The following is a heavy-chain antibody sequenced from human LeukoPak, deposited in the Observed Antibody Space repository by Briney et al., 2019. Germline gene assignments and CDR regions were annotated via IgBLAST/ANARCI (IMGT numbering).Heavy chain of an antibody. J-gene: IGHJ6*02. Sequence: PGGSLRLSCVASGFTFSDYYMSWIRQAPGKGLEWLSYISSSDNTVYYADSVKGRLTISRDNAKNSLYLQMTTLRAEDTAVYYCARCPYYYGMDVWGQGTTVTVSS. V-gene: IGHV3-11*01. CDR1: GFTFSDYY. CDR3: ARCPYYYGMDV. CDR2: ISSSDNTV.